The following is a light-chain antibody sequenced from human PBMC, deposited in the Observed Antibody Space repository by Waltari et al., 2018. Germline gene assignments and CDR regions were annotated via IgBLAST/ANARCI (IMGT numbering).Light chain of an antibody. V-gene: IGKV3-11*01. CDR2: DAS. CDR1: QSVSSY. Sequence: EIVLTQSPATLSLPLGERATLSCRASQSVSSYLAWYQQKPGQAPRLLIYDASNRATGIPARFSGSGSGTDFTLTISSLEPEDFAVYYCQQRSNWPSFTFGPGTKVDIK. CDR3: QQRSNWPSFT. J-gene: IGKJ3*01.